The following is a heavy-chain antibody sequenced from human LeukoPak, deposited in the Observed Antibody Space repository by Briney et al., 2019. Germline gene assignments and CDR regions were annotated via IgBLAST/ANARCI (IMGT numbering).Heavy chain of an antibody. D-gene: IGHD3-10*01. Sequence: GGSLRLSCAASGFSVTNYGMSWVRQAPGKGLDWVSGISESGDYTHYVDSVKGRFTISRDNSKNTLFLQMNSLRAEDTAVYYCASKNSGLSPFDYWGQGTLLTVSS. CDR2: ISESGDYT. CDR3: ASKNSGLSPFDY. CDR1: GFSVTNYG. J-gene: IGHJ4*02. V-gene: IGHV3-23*01.